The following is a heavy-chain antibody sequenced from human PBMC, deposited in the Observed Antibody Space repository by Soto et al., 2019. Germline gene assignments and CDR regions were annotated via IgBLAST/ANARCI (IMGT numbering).Heavy chain of an antibody. D-gene: IGHD4-17*01. V-gene: IGHV3-74*01. CDR1: GFTFSDYW. Sequence: EVQLVESGGGLVQPGGSPRLSCAASGFTFSDYWMHWVRQAPGKGLVWVSRINSDGSSTNYADSVKGRFTISRDNAKNTLYLQMNSLRAEDTAVYYCARGNYGGWFDPWGQGTLVTVSS. CDR2: INSDGSST. CDR3: ARGNYGGWFDP. J-gene: IGHJ5*02.